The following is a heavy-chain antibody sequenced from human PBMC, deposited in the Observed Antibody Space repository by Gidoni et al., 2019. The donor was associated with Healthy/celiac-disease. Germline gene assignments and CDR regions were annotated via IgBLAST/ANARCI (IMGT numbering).Heavy chain of an antibody. CDR2: ISGSSSDI. J-gene: IGHJ4*02. V-gene: IGHV3-21*01. CDR1: GFTFSSYS. CDR3: ARGPYGSGSYTDY. D-gene: IGHD3-10*01. Sequence: EVQLVESGGGMVKPGGSLRLHSGASGFTFSSYSMNWVRQAPGKGLEWVSSISGSSSDIYYADSVKVRFTISRDYAKNSLFLQMNSLGAEDTAVYYCARGPYGSGSYTDYWGQGTLVTVSS.